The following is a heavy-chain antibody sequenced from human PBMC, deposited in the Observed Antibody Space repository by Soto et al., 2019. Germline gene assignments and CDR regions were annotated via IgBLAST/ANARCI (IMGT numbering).Heavy chain of an antibody. D-gene: IGHD6-13*01. CDR3: ARVGSSWYLGMDV. CDR2: IYYTGST. J-gene: IGHJ6*02. Sequence: QVQLQESGPGLVKPSETLSLTCTVSGGSISNYYWNWIRQPPGMGLEWIGYIYYTGSTNYNPSLKCRVTISVDTSKNQFSLKLSSVTAAYTAVYYCARVGSSWYLGMDVWGQGTTVTVSS. CDR1: GGSISNYY. V-gene: IGHV4-59*01.